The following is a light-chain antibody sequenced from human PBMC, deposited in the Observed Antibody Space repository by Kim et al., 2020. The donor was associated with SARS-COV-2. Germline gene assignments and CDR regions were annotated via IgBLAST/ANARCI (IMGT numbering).Light chain of an antibody. J-gene: IGLJ3*02. Sequence: GQMGTISCSGSSSDIGSNSVNWYQQRPGRAPRLLIYSNNQRHSGVPDRFSGSKYDTSASLGISGLQSDDEADYYCAAWDDSLNGWVFGGGTQLTVL. CDR3: AAWDDSLNGWV. CDR2: SNN. CDR1: SSDIGSNS. V-gene: IGLV1-44*01.